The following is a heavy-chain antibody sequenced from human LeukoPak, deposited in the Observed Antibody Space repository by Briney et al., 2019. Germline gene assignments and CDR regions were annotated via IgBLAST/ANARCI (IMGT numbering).Heavy chain of an antibody. V-gene: IGHV1-18*01. D-gene: IGHD3-22*01. CDR3: ARSLLEYYYDSSGYLMADY. CDR2: ISAYNGNT. J-gene: IGHJ4*02. Sequence: GASVKVSCKASGYTFTSYGISWVRQAPGQGLEWMGWISAYNGNTNYAQKLQGRVTMTTDTSTSTAYTELRSLRSDDTAVYYCARSLLEYYYDSSGYLMADYWGQGTLVTVSS. CDR1: GYTFTSYG.